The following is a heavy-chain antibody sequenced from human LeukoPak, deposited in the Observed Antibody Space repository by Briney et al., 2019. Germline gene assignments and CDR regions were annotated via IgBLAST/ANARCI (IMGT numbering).Heavy chain of an antibody. D-gene: IGHD1-26*01. J-gene: IGHJ3*02. CDR3: ARYHREIGYIVGASGGDAFDI. CDR1: GYTFTGYY. V-gene: IGHV1-2*02. CDR2: INPNSGGT. Sequence: PEASVKVSCKASGYTFTGYYMHWVRQAPGQGLEWMGWINPNSGGTNYAQKFQGRVTMTRDTSISTAYMELSRLRSDDTAVYYCARYHREIGYIVGASGGDAFDIWGQGTMVTVSS.